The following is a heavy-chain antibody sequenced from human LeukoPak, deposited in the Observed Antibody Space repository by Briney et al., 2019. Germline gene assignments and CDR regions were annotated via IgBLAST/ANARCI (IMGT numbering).Heavy chain of an antibody. CDR1: GYTFTNYY. J-gene: IGHJ4*02. CDR3: ARAAGDSYGYRYYFDY. V-gene: IGHV1-46*01. D-gene: IGHD5-18*01. Sequence: GASVNVSCKASGYTFTNYYIHWVRQAPGQGLDWMGLINPNGGSTTYAQKFQGRVTMTRDTSTSTVYMQLSSLGSEDTAVYFCARAAGDSYGYRYYFDYWGQETLVTVSS. CDR2: INPNGGST.